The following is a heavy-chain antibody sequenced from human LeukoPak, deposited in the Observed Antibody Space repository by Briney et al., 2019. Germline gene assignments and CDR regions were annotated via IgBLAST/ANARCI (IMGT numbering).Heavy chain of an antibody. CDR3: ARGGQLLWFGESEDY. Sequence: PGGSLRLSCAASGFTFSSYWMSWVRQAPGKGLEWVANIKQEGSEKYYVDSVKGRFTISRDNAKNSLYLQMNSLRAEDTAVYYCARGGQLLWFGESEDYWGQGTLVTVSS. CDR2: IKQEGSEK. D-gene: IGHD3-10*01. V-gene: IGHV3-7*01. J-gene: IGHJ4*02. CDR1: GFTFSSYW.